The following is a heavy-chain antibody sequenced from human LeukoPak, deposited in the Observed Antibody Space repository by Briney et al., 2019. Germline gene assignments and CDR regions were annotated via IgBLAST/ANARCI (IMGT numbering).Heavy chain of an antibody. CDR2: INHSGST. Sequence: PSETLSLTCAVYGGSFSGYYWSWIRQPPGKGLEWIGEINHSGSTNYNPSLKSRVTISVDTSKNQFSLKLSSVTAADTAVYYCARTPFIIPIYYYYGMDVWGQGTTVTVSS. D-gene: IGHD3-3*01. CDR3: ARTPFIIPIYYYYGMDV. CDR1: GGSFSGYY. V-gene: IGHV4-34*01. J-gene: IGHJ6*02.